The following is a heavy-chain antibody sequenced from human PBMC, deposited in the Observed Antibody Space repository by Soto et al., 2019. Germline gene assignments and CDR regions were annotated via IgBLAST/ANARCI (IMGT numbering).Heavy chain of an antibody. CDR3: VRDPQRNDY. D-gene: IGHD2-2*01. CDR1: GYDFSSYG. J-gene: IGHJ4*02. Sequence: VQLVQSGAEVKKPGASVKVSCKASGYDFSSYGISWVRQAPGQGLEWMGWISASNGNRDYAQQFQGRVTMTSDTSRTTAYMDLRSLRSDDTAGYYCVRDPQRNDYWGQGTLVNVSS. CDR2: ISASNGNR. V-gene: IGHV1-18*04.